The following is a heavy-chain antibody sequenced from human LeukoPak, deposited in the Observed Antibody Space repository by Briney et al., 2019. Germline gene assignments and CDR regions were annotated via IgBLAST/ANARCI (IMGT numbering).Heavy chain of an antibody. V-gene: IGHV4-39*07. CDR1: GGSISSSSYY. D-gene: IGHD3-9*01. Sequence: KPSETLSLTCTVSGGSISSSSYYWGWIRQPPGKGLEWIGSIYYSGSTYYNPSLKSRVTISVDTSKNQFSLKLSSVTAADTAVYYCARSASYDILTGYAHGVFDYWGQGTLVTVSS. CDR2: IYYSGST. CDR3: ARSASYDILTGYAHGVFDY. J-gene: IGHJ4*02.